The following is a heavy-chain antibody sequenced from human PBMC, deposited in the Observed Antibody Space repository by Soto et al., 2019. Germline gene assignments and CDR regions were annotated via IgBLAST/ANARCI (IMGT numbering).Heavy chain of an antibody. V-gene: IGHV3-30-3*01. Sequence: QVQLVESGGGVVQPGRSLRLSCAASGFTFSSYAMHWVRQAPGKGLEWVAVISYDGSNKYYADSVKGRFTISRDNSKNXLYLQMNSLRAEDTAVYYCARDQGLLWFGESPPDYWGQGTLVTVSS. D-gene: IGHD3-10*01. CDR3: ARDQGLLWFGESPPDY. CDR1: GFTFSSYA. J-gene: IGHJ4*02. CDR2: ISYDGSNK.